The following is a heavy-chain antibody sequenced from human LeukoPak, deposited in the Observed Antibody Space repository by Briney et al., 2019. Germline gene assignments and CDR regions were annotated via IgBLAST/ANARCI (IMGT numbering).Heavy chain of an antibody. V-gene: IGHV3-13*01. CDR2: IGTGRNT. D-gene: IGHD6-13*01. CDR3: VREGRSSSWNNWYFDL. Sequence: PGGSLRLSCAASGSTFSSYELHWGRQPPGKGLEWRSVIGTGRNTYYADSVKGQFPLSRENAKTSLYLQMNSLRAGDTAVYYCVREGRSSSWNNWYFDLWGRGTLVTVSS. CDR1: GSTFSSYE. J-gene: IGHJ2*01.